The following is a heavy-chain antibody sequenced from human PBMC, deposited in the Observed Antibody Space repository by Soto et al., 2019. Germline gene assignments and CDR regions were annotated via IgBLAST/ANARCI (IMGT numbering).Heavy chain of an antibody. CDR1: GYTFTGYY. J-gene: IGHJ4*02. Sequence: ASVKVSCKASGYTFTGYYMHWVRQAPGQGLEWMGWINPNSGGTNYAQKFQGRVTMTRDTSISTAYMELSRLRSDETAVYYCARWSSGSHQTASRFDYWGQGTLVTVSS. CDR3: ARWSSGSHQTASRFDY. V-gene: IGHV1-2*02. CDR2: INPNSGGT. D-gene: IGHD3-10*01.